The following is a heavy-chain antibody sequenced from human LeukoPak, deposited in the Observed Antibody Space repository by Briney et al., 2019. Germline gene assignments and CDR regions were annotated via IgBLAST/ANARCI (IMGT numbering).Heavy chain of an antibody. J-gene: IGHJ4*02. V-gene: IGHV1-18*01. D-gene: IGHD6-25*01. CDR2: ISSYNGNT. Sequence: ASVKVSCKASGYTFSDYGISWVRQAPGQGLEWMGWISSYNGNTDYAQKLQGRVTMTTDTSTSTAYMELRSLKSDDTAVYYCARETRIRGPPRLFVYWGQGTLVTVSS. CDR3: ARETRIRGPPRLFVY. CDR1: GYTFSDYG.